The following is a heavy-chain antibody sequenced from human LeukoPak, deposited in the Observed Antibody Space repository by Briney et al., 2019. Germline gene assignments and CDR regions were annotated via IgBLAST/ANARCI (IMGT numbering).Heavy chain of an antibody. D-gene: IGHD3-10*01. J-gene: IGHJ4*02. V-gene: IGHV1-8*01. CDR2: MNPNSGNT. CDR1: GYTFTSYD. Sequence: GASVKVSCKASGYTFTSYDINWVRQATGQGLEWMGWMNPNSGNTGYAQKFQGRVTMTRNTSISTAYMELGSLRSEDTAVYYCARGGILWFGELLYYFDYWGQGTLVTVSS. CDR3: ARGGILWFGELLYYFDY.